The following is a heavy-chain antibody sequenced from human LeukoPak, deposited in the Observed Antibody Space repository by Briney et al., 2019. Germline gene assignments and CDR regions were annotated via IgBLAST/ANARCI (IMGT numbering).Heavy chain of an antibody. D-gene: IGHD6-19*01. CDR1: GGSFSGYY. Sequence: SETLSLTCAVYGGSFSGYYWSWIRQPPGKGPEWIGEINHSGSTNYNPSLKSRVTISVDTSKNQFSLKLSSVTAADTAVYYCAESIAVAGHYFDYWGQGTLVTVSS. CDR2: INHSGST. CDR3: AESIAVAGHYFDY. J-gene: IGHJ4*02. V-gene: IGHV4-34*01.